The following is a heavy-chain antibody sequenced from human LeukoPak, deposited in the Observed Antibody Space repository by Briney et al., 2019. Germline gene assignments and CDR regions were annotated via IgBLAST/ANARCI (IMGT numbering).Heavy chain of an antibody. CDR2: ISAYNGNT. J-gene: IGHJ4*02. V-gene: IGHV1-18*01. CDR3: ARDEAWGSAVDSGYNYGDRYLDY. Sequence: ASVKVFCNASGYTFSSYGISWVRQAPGQGLEWMGCISAYNGNTNYAQKLQGRLTMTTVTSTSTAYMELRSLRSDDTAVYYCARDEAWGSAVDSGYNYGDRYLDYWGQGTLVTVSS. CDR1: GYTFSSYG. D-gene: IGHD5-18*01.